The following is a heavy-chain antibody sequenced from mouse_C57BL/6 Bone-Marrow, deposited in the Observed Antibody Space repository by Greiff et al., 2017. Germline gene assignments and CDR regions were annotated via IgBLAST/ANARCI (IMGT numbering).Heavy chain of an antibody. J-gene: IGHJ2*01. Sequence: VQLQQPGAELVMPGASVKLSCKASGYTFTSYWMHWVKQRPGQGLEWIGEIDPSDSYTNYNQKFKGKSTLTVDKSSSTAYMQLSSLTSEDSAVYYCARGFYYGNFLFDYGGQGTTLTVTS. CDR3: ARGFYYGNFLFDY. CDR2: IDPSDSYT. V-gene: IGHV1-69*01. D-gene: IGHD2-1*01. CDR1: GYTFTSYW.